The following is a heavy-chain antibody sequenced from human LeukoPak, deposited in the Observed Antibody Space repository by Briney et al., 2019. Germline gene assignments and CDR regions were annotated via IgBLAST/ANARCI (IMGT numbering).Heavy chain of an antibody. CDR1: GGSVSSGSYY. CDR3: ASHLYDFWSGSPYYFDY. J-gene: IGHJ4*02. V-gene: IGHV4-61*01. D-gene: IGHD3-3*01. Sequence: SETLSLTCTVSGGSVSSGSYYWSWIRQPPGKGLEWLGYIYYSGSTNYNPSLKSRVTISVDTSKNQFSLKLSSVTAADTAVYYCASHLYDFWSGSPYYFDYWGQGTLVTVSS. CDR2: IYYSGST.